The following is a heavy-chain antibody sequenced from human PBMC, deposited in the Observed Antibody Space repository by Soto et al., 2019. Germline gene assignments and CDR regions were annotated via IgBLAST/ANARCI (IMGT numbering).Heavy chain of an antibody. D-gene: IGHD2-2*02. CDR1: GGSISSGCYS. Sequence: SETLSLTCAVSGGSISSGCYSWSWIRQPPGKGLEWIGYIHHSGSTFYNPSLKSRVTISVDTSKNQFSLKLSSVTAADTAVYYCARGTVVVPAAIPGMDVWGQGTTVTVS. J-gene: IGHJ6*02. CDR2: IHHSGST. V-gene: IGHV4-30-2*01. CDR3: ARGTVVVPAAIPGMDV.